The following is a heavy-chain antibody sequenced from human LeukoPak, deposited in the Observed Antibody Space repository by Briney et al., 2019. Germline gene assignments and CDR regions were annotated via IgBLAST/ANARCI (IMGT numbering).Heavy chain of an antibody. J-gene: IGHJ4*02. V-gene: IGHV3-74*01. D-gene: IGHD7-27*01. Sequence: GSLRLSCAAFGFTFSRDWMHWVRQAPGKGLVWVSRMNSDGSTTNYADSVKGRFTISRDNAKNTLYLQMNSLRAEDTAVYYCVRALMGTSDHWGQGSLVTVSS. CDR2: MNSDGSTT. CDR3: VRALMGTSDH. CDR1: GFTFSRDW.